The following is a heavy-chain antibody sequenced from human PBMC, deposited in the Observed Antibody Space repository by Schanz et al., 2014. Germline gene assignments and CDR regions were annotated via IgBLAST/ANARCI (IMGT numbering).Heavy chain of an antibody. CDR2: MNESHSTI. Sequence: EVQLLESGGGLVEPGGSLRLSCAASGFSFSSYAMGWVRQARGKGLEWVSAMNESHSTIYYADSVRGRFTISRDNSKNTLYLQMNSLRAEDTAVYYCAKGRFGELSAFDIWGQGTMGTVSS. V-gene: IGHV3-23*01. CDR1: GFSFSSYA. CDR3: AKGRFGELSAFDI. D-gene: IGHD3-10*01. J-gene: IGHJ3*02.